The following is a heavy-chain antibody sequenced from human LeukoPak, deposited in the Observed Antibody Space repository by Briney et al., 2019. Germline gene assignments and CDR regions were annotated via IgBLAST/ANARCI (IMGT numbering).Heavy chain of an antibody. CDR2: IYYSGST. V-gene: IGHV4-59*08. CDR3: ARAPYGGYSYGSPFDY. CDR1: GGSISSYY. Sequence: TSETLSLTCTVSGGSISSYYWSWIRQPPGKGLEWIGYIYYSGSTNYNPSPKSRVTISVDTSKNQFSLKLSSVTAADTAVYYCARAPYGGYSYGSPFDYWGQGTLVTVSS. D-gene: IGHD5-18*01. J-gene: IGHJ4*02.